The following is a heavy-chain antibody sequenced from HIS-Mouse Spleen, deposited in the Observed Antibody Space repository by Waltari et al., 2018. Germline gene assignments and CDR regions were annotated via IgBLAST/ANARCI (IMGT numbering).Heavy chain of an antibody. CDR3: AREIPYSSSRYDWYFDL. V-gene: IGHV4-39*07. J-gene: IGHJ2*01. D-gene: IGHD6-13*01. CDR1: GGSISSSSYY. Sequence: QLQLQESGPGLVKPSETLSLTCTVSGGSISSSSYYWGWIRHPPGKGLEWMGSIYYSGSTYYNPSLKSRVTISVDTSKNQFSLKLSSVTAADTAVYYCAREIPYSSSRYDWYFDLWGRGTLVTVSS. CDR2: IYYSGST.